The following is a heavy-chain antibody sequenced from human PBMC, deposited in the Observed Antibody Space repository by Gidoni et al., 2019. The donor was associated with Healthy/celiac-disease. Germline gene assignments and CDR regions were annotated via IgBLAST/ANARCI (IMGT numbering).Heavy chain of an antibody. D-gene: IGHD6-19*01. CDR1: GFTFSSYS. V-gene: IGHV3-21*01. CDR3: ARDRAVAGRRMYYYYYGMDV. J-gene: IGHJ6*02. Sequence: EVQLVESGGGLVKPGGSLRLSCADSGFTFSSYSMNWVRQAPGKGLEGVSSISSSSSYIYYADSVKGRFTISRDNAKNSLYLQMNSLRAEDTAVYYCARDRAVAGRRMYYYYYGMDVWGQGTTVTVSS. CDR2: ISSSSSYI.